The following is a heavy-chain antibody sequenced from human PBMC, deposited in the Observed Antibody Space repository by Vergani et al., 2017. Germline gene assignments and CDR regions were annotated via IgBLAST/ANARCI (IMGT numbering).Heavy chain of an antibody. J-gene: IGHJ4*02. CDR2: ISSSSSYI. D-gene: IGHD3-10*01. Sequence: VQLVQSGAEVKKPGSSVKVSCKASGGTFSSYSMNWVRQAPGKGLEWVSSISSSSSYIYYADSVKGRFTISRDNAKNSLYLQMNSLRAEDTAVYYCASGYGSGSYYNWGQGTLVTVSS. V-gene: IGHV3-21*01. CDR3: ASGYGSGSYYN. CDR1: GGTFSSYS.